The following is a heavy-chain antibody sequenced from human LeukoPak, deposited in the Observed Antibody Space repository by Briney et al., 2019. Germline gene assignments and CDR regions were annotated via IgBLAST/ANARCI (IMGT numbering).Heavy chain of an antibody. J-gene: IGHJ5*02. D-gene: IGHD6-13*01. CDR2: FDPEDGET. V-gene: IGHV1-24*01. CDR3: ARALLVRREFDP. CDR1: GYTLTELS. Sequence: ASVKVSCKVSGYTLTELSMHWVRQAPGKGLEWMGGFDPEDGETIYAQKFQGRVTMTEDTSTDTAYMELSSLRSEDTAVYYCARALLVRREFDPWGQGTLVTVSS.